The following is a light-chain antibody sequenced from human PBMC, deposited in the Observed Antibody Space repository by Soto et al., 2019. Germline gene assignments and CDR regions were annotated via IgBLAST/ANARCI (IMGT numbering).Light chain of an antibody. J-gene: IGKJ2*01. CDR3: QKSYSNPYT. Sequence: DIQMTQSPSALSASVGDRVTITCRTSQSISSYLNWYQQKPGKAPKLLISVASSLQGGVPSRFSGSGSGTEFTLTLSSLQPEDFATYYCQKSYSNPYTFGQGTKLQIK. CDR1: QSISSY. CDR2: VAS. V-gene: IGKV1-39*01.